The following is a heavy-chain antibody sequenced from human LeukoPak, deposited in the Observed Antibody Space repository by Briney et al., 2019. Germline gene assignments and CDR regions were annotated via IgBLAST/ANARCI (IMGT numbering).Heavy chain of an antibody. CDR1: GFTFDDYA. CDR3: AKGPGYYDFWSGLPYYFDY. D-gene: IGHD3-3*01. CDR2: ISWNSGSI. Sequence: PGGSLRLSCAASGFTFDDYAMHWVRQAPGKGVEWVSGISWNSGSIGYADSVKGRFTISRDNAKNSLYLQMNSLRAEDTALYYCAKGPGYYDFWSGLPYYFDYWGQGTLVTVSS. V-gene: IGHV3-9*01. J-gene: IGHJ4*02.